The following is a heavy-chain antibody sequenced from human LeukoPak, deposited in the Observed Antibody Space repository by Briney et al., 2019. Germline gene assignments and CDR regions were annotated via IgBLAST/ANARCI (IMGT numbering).Heavy chain of an antibody. Sequence: SETLSLTCTVSGGSIGSYYWNWIRQPPGKGLEWIGYVSCSGSTNYNPSLKSRVTMSVDKSKNQFSLKLTSVTAADTAVYFCARATSGYYFDFWDQGTLVTVSS. CDR2: VSCSGST. D-gene: IGHD3-22*01. V-gene: IGHV4-59*01. CDR3: ARATSGYYFDF. J-gene: IGHJ4*02. CDR1: GGSIGSYY.